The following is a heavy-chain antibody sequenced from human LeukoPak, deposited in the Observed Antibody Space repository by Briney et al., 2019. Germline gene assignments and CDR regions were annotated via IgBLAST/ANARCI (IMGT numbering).Heavy chain of an antibody. CDR3: ARETQAYSSSPISGRDYYYYMDV. D-gene: IGHD6-6*01. CDR2: INPNSGGT. J-gene: IGHJ6*03. Sequence: ASVKVSCKASGYTFTSYYMHWVRQAPGQGLEWMGWINPNSGGTNYAQKFQGRVTMTRDTSISTAYMELSRLRSDDTAVYYCARETQAYSSSPISGRDYYYYMDVWGKGTTVTVSS. CDR1: GYTFTSYY. V-gene: IGHV1-2*02.